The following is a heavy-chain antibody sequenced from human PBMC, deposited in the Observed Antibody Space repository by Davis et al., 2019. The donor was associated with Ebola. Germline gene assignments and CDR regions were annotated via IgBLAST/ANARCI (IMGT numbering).Heavy chain of an antibody. CDR3: ARGVVVVPATGFDP. V-gene: IGHV1-2*02. CDR2: INPNSGGT. CDR1: GYTFTGYY. Sequence: ASVKVSCKASGYTFTGYYMHWVRQAPGQGLEWMGWINPNSGGTNYAQKFQGRVTMTRDTSISTAYMELSRLRSDDTAVYYCARGVVVVPATGFDPWGQGTLVTVSS. D-gene: IGHD2-2*01. J-gene: IGHJ5*02.